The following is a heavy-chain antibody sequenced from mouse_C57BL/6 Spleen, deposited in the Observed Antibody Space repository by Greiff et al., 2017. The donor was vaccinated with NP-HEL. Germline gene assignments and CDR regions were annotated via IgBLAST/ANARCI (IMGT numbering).Heavy chain of an antibody. CDR1: GYSFTSYY. V-gene: IGHV1-66*01. CDR2: IYPGSGNP. Sequence: QVQLKQSGPELVKPGASVKISCKASGYSFTSYYLHWVKQRPGQGLEWIGWIYPGSGNPKYNEKFKGKATLTADTSSSTAYMQLSSLTSEDSAVYYCARSGSYYGSSYWYFDVWGTGTTVTVSS. CDR3: ARSGSYYGSSYWYFDV. J-gene: IGHJ1*03. D-gene: IGHD1-1*01.